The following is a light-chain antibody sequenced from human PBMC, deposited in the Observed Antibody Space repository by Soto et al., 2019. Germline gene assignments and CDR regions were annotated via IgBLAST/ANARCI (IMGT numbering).Light chain of an antibody. CDR3: QAFDNSLSASGV. V-gene: IGLV1-40*01. CDR2: GNS. J-gene: IGLJ3*02. CDR1: SSHIGATYD. Sequence: QPVLTQPPSVSGAPGQRVTISCAGSSSHIGATYDIHWYQQLPGAAPRLLIYGNSNRPSGVPDRFAGSKSGTSASLAIIGLRVEDEGIYYCQAFDNSLSASGVFGGGTKPPS.